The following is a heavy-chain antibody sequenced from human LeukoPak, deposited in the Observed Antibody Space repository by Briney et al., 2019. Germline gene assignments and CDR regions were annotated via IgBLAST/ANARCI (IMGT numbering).Heavy chain of an antibody. D-gene: IGHD5-12*01. Sequence: PGGSLRLSCAASGFTFSNYWMSWVRQAPGKGLEWVANIKQDGSAKYFVDSVKGRFTISRDNAKNSLYLQMNSLTVEDTAVYYCARERLRGVANYFDYWGQGTLVTVSS. CDR2: IKQDGSAK. CDR3: ARERLRGVANYFDY. J-gene: IGHJ4*02. V-gene: IGHV3-7*05. CDR1: GFTFSNYW.